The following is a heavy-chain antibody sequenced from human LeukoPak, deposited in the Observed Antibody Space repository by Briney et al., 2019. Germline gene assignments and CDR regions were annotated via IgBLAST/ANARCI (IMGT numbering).Heavy chain of an antibody. V-gene: IGHV7-4-1*02. CDR3: ATLGARSYYYYYGMDV. CDR2: INTNTGNP. Sequence: ASVKVSCKASGYTFTSYAMNWVRQAPGQGLEWMGWINTNTGNPTYAQGFTGRFVFSLDTSVSTAYLQISSLKAEDTAVYYCATLGARSYYYYYGMDVWGQGTTVTVSS. J-gene: IGHJ6*02. CDR1: GYTFTSYA. D-gene: IGHD1-26*01.